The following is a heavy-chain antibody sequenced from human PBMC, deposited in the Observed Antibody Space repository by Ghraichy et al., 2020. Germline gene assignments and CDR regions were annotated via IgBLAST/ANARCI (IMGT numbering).Heavy chain of an antibody. D-gene: IGHD6-13*01. CDR2: INTDGRSV. CDR1: EFTFSSYW. J-gene: IGHJ6*02. Sequence: GGSLRLSCVASEFTFSSYWMHWVRQAPGKGLVWVSRINTDGRSVDYADSVKGRFTISRDNAKKTLFLQMSSLRAEDTAVYYCAREWSVRSSWSLDFFYGLDVWGQGTTVTVSS. CDR3: AREWSVRSSWSLDFFYGLDV. V-gene: IGHV3-74*01.